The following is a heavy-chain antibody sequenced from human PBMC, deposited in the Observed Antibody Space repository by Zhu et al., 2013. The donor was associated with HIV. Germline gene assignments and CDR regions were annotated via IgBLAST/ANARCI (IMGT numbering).Heavy chain of an antibody. CDR3: TRGMEGQTMTAFDI. Sequence: QVQLVQSGAEVKKPGASVKVSCKASGYTFTSYGISWVRLAPGRGLEWMGWITPYNGKTAYSQKMQGRVTMTADISTGTVNLDLRTLTSDDMALYYCTRGMEGQTMTAFDIWGPGTMLTVSP. V-gene: IGHV1-18*03. CDR1: GYTFTSYG. J-gene: IGHJ3*02. CDR2: ITPYNGKT. D-gene: IGHD1-1*01.